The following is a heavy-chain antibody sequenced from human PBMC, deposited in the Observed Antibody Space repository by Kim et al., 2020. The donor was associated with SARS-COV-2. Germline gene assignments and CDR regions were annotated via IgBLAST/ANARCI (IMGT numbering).Heavy chain of an antibody. J-gene: IGHJ4*02. Sequence: GGSLRLSCAASGFTFGDYAMHWVRQAPGKGLEWVSGISWNSGSIGYADSVKGRFTISRDNAKNSLYLQMNSLRAEDTALYYCAKDAYSSGLYYFDYWGQGTLVTVSS. CDR2: ISWNSGSI. D-gene: IGHD6-19*01. CDR1: GFTFGDYA. V-gene: IGHV3-9*01. CDR3: AKDAYSSGLYYFDY.